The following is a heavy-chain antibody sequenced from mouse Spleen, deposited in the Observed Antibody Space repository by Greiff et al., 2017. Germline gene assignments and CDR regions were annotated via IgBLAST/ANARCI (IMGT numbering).Heavy chain of an antibody. Sequence: QVQLQQSGAELVKPGASVKLSCKASGYTFTSYWMHWVKQRPGQGLEWIGEINPSNGRTNYNEKFKSKATLTVDKSSSTAYMQLSSLTSEDSAVYYCAGVLGEDFDYWGQGTTLTVSS. D-gene: IGHD4-1*01. V-gene: IGHV1S81*02. CDR1: GYTFTSYW. CDR2: INPSNGRT. J-gene: IGHJ2*01. CDR3: AGVLGEDFDY.